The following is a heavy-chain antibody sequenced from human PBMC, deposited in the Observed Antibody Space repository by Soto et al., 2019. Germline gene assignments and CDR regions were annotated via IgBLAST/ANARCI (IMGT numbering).Heavy chain of an antibody. CDR3: ARLASGWYFPYYYYGMDV. V-gene: IGHV4-59*08. CDR2: IYYAGST. D-gene: IGHD6-19*01. J-gene: IGHJ6*02. CDR1: GGSMISYY. Sequence: PSETLSLTCTVSGGSMISYYWSWIRQPPGRGLEWIGFIYYAGSTKYNPSLNSRVTISVDTSKNQFSLKLSSVTAADTAVYYCARLASGWYFPYYYYGMDVWGQGTTVTVSS.